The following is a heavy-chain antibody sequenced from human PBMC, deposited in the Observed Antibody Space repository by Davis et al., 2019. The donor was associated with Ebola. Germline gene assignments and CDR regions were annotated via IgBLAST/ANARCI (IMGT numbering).Heavy chain of an antibody. J-gene: IGHJ4*02. V-gene: IGHV3-73*01. CDR2: IRSKANSYAT. D-gene: IGHD5-18*01. Sequence: GESLKISCAASGFTFSGSAMHWVRQASGKGLEWVGRIRSKANSYATAYAASVKGRFTISRDDSKNMAYLQMNSLKTEDTAVYYCTSSGYSYGASDYWGQGTLVTVSS. CDR3: TSSGYSYGASDY. CDR1: GFTFSGSA.